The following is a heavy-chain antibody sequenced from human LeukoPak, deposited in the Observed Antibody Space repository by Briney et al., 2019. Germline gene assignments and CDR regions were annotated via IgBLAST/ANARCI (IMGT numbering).Heavy chain of an antibody. V-gene: IGHV1-69*04. CDR3: ARDQGIGDASDI. CDR2: INVILDTA. CDR1: GGTFSSYA. Sequence: GSSVKVSCKASGGTFSSYAISWVRQAPGQGLEWMGRINVILDTANYAQKFQGRVTIIADISTSTSYMELSSLRSEDTAVYYCARDQGIGDASDIWGQGTVVTVSS. J-gene: IGHJ3*02.